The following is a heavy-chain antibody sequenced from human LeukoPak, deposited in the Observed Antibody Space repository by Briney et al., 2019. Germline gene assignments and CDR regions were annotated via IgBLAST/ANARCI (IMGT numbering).Heavy chain of an antibody. CDR1: GFTFSSYS. D-gene: IGHD3-9*01. CDR2: ISSSSSTI. J-gene: IGHJ4*02. Sequence: PGGSLRLSCAASGFTFSSYSMNWVRQAPGKGLEWVSYISSSSSTIYYADSVKGRFTISRDNAKNSLYLQMNSLRAEDTAVYYCARTALRYFDWSPFDYWGQGTLVTVSS. V-gene: IGHV3-48*04. CDR3: ARTALRYFDWSPFDY.